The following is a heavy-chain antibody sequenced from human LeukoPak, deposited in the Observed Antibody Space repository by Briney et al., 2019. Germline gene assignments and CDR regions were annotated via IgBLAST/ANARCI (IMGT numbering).Heavy chain of an antibody. V-gene: IGHV4-59*04. D-gene: IGHD6-13*01. CDR2: VYYSGST. Sequence: PSETLSLTCTVSGGSITTYYWNWIRQPPGKGLEWIGTVYYSGSTYYNPSLESRVTLFVDTSKNQFSLKLSSVTAADTAVYYCAASYSTSWPEIDYWGQGTLVTVSS. CDR3: AASYSTSWPEIDY. CDR1: GGSITTYY. J-gene: IGHJ4*02.